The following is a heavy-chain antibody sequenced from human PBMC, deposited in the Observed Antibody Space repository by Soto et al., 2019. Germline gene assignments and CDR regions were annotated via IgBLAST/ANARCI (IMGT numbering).Heavy chain of an antibody. V-gene: IGHV3-7*03. J-gene: IGHJ5*01. Sequence: EVQLVESGGDLVQPGGSLRLSCTVSELTFSSSWMSWVRQTPGKGLEWVANMKQDGSEKYYVDSVKGRFTISRDNAKNSLYLQLNSLRVQDTAVYYCVRCFLGRGEVDWPDPWGQGTLVTVSS. CDR1: ELTFSSSW. CDR3: VRCFLGRGEVDWPDP. D-gene: IGHD3-10*01. CDR2: MKQDGSEK.